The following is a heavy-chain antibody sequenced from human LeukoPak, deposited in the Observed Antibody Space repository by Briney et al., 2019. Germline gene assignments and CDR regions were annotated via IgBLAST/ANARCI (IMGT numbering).Heavy chain of an antibody. V-gene: IGHV3-7*01. J-gene: IGHJ5*02. CDR1: GFTFSSYW. Sequence: GGSLRLSCAASGFTFSSYWMSWVRQAPGKGLEWLANIKQDGSEKYYVDSVKGRFTISRDNAKNSLYLQMNSLRAEDTAVYYCARDRYCSSTSCYWLGWFDPWGQGTLVTVSS. CDR3: ARDRYCSSTSCYWLGWFDP. D-gene: IGHD2-2*01. CDR2: IKQDGSEK.